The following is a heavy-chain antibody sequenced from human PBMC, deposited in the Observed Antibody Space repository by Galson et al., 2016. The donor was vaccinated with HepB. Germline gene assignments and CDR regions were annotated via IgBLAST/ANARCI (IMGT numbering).Heavy chain of an antibody. J-gene: IGHJ5*02. CDR1: GFTFSSYW. V-gene: IGHV3-7*01. CDR3: ARDLAGAYDL. D-gene: IGHD1-26*01. CDR2: IKRDGSEK. Sequence: SLRLSCAASGFTFSSYWMTWVRQAPGKGLEWVANIKRDGSEKNYVDSVKGRFTISRDNAKNSLYLQMNSLRGEDTAVYYCARDLAGAYDLWGQGTLVIVSS.